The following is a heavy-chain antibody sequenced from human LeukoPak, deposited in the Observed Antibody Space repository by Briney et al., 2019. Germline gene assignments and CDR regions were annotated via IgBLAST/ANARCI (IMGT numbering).Heavy chain of an antibody. V-gene: IGHV3-74*01. CDR2: INSDGSST. J-gene: IGHJ6*03. CDR3: ARALGRESGYYYYYMDV. D-gene: IGHD3-10*01. Sequence: GGSLRLSCAASGFTFSSYWMHWVRQAPGKGLVWVSRINSDGSSTSYADSVKGRFTISRDNAKNTLYLQMNSLRAEDTAVYYCARALGRESGYYYYYMDVWGKGTSVTVSS. CDR1: GFTFSSYW.